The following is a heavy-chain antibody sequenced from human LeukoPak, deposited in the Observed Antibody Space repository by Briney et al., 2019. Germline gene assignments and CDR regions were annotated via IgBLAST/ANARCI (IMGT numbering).Heavy chain of an antibody. CDR1: GFTFSSYA. J-gene: IGHJ4*02. Sequence: GGSLRLSCAASGFTFSSYAMSWVRQAPGKGLGWVSSISGSGGSTYYADSVKGRFTISRDNSENTLYLQMNSLRAEDTAVYYCAKDQDYGDYFDYWGQGTLVTVSS. CDR2: ISGSGGST. CDR3: AKDQDYGDYFDY. D-gene: IGHD4-17*01. V-gene: IGHV3-23*01.